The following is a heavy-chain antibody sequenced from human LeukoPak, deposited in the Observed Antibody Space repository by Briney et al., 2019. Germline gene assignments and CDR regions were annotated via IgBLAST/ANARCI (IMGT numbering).Heavy chain of an antibody. V-gene: IGHV4-59*08. J-gene: IGHJ6*03. Sequence: SETLSLTCTVSGVSIISYYWSWLRQPPGRGLEWIGYIYYSGSTNYNPSLKSQVTISVDTSKNQFSLKLSSVTAADTAVYYCARRAIVVVPCAPYYYYYMDVWGKGTTVTVSS. CDR3: ARRAIVVVPCAPYYYYYMDV. CDR2: IYYSGST. D-gene: IGHD2-2*01. CDR1: GVSIISYY.